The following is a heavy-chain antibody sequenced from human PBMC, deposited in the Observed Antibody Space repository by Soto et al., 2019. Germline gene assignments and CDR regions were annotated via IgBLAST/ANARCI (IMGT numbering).Heavy chain of an antibody. CDR3: ARRTVGATLAFDI. V-gene: IGHV4-39*01. Sequence: ASETLSLTCTVSGGSISSSSYYWVWIRQPPGKGLEWIGSIYYSGSTYYNPSLKSRVTISVDTSKNQFSLKLSSVTAADTAVYYCARRTVGATLAFDIWGQGTMVTVSS. CDR1: GGSISSSSYY. CDR2: IYYSGST. J-gene: IGHJ3*02. D-gene: IGHD1-26*01.